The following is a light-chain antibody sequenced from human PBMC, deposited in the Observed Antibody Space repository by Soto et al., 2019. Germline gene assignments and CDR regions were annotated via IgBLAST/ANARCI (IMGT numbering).Light chain of an antibody. CDR2: ATS. J-gene: IGKJ1*01. CDR3: QQTVSTPRT. Sequence: DIPMTQSPSSLSASVGDRVTITCRASQSISNYLNWYQQKPGKAPKLLIHATSSLQSGVPSRFSGSGSGTDYTLTISSLQPEDFATYFCQQTVSTPRTFGQGTKVEIK. V-gene: IGKV1-39*01. CDR1: QSISNY.